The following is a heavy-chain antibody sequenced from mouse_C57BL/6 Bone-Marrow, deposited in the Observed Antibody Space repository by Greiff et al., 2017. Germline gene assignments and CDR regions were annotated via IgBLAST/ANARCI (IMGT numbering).Heavy chain of an antibody. V-gene: IGHV3-6*01. D-gene: IGHD1-3*01. CDR3: ARDRLYVVFAY. J-gene: IGHJ3*01. CDR1: GYSITSGYY. Sequence: EVKLMESGPGLVKPSQSLSLTCSVTGYSITSGYYWNWIRQFPGNKLEWMGDISYDGSNNYNPSLKNRISITRDTSKNQFFLKLNSVTTEDTATYYCARDRLYVVFAYWGQGTLVTVSA. CDR2: ISYDGSN.